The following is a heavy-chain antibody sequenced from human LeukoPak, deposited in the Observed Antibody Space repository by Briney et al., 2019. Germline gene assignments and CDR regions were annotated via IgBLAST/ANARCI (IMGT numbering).Heavy chain of an antibody. CDR1: GGSISSYY. CDR2: IYYSGST. D-gene: IGHD3-3*01. CDR3: ARARNYDFWSGFLDAFDI. Sequence: SETLSLTCTVSGGSISSYYWSWIRQPPGKGLVWIGYIYYSGSTNYNPSLKSRVTISVDTSKNQFSLKLSSVTAADTAVYYCARARNYDFWSGFLDAFDIWGQGTMVTVSS. J-gene: IGHJ3*02. V-gene: IGHV4-59*01.